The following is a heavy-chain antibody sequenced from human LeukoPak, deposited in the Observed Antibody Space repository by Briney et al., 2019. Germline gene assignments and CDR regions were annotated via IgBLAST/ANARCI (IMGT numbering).Heavy chain of an antibody. CDR3: ARSISSGYHIDY. CDR1: GGSMSSSSYY. D-gene: IGHD5-12*01. V-gene: IGHV4-39*07. CDR2: IYYSGGT. J-gene: IGHJ4*02. Sequence: SETLSLTSTVSGGSMSSSSYYWGWLRQPPGKRLEWIGSIYYSGGTYHNPSLKSRATISVDTSKNQFSLKLSSVTAADTAVYYCARSISSGYHIDYWGQGTLVTVSS.